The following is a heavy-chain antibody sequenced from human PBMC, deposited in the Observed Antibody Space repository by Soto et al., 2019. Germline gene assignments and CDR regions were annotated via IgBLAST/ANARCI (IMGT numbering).Heavy chain of an antibody. CDR1: GGSQA. CDR2: IIGVFPTT. J-gene: IGHJ4*02. D-gene: IGHD5-18*01. CDR3: ATVGHHLSGAFTYGYEGPFDY. Sequence: QVQLVQSGAEVKKPGSSVKVSCKTSGGSQATSWVRQAPGHGPEWLGGIIGVFPTTNKAEKFEGRVTITADKSTCTAYMELSSLTSVDTAVYYCATVGHHLSGAFTYGYEGPFDYWGQGILVIVSS. V-gene: IGHV1-69*06.